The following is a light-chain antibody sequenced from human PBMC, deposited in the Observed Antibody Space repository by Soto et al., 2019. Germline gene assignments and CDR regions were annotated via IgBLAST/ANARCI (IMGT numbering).Light chain of an antibody. CDR3: QQSVSSPFT. CDR2: GAS. J-gene: IGKJ3*01. CDR1: QSIRSH. Sequence: EIQMTQAPSSLSASVGDRVSITCRASQSIRSHLNWFQHKPGKAPKVLIYGASSLQGGVPSRFSGSGSGTDFTLTIKSLQPEDFATYYCQQSVSSPFTFGPGTKVDVK. V-gene: IGKV1-39*01.